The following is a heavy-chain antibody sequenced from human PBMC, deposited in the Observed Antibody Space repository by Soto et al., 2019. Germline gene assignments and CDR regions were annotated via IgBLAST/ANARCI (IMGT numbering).Heavy chain of an antibody. Sequence: PGGPLRLSSTASGFTFISYWMSWVRQAPGKGLEWVAVIWYDGSNKYYADSVKGRFTISRDNSKNTLYLQMNSLRAEDTAVYYCARDYDSSGYPRYYFDYWGQGTLVTVSS. CDR1: GFTFISYW. CDR2: IWYDGSNK. D-gene: IGHD3-22*01. CDR3: ARDYDSSGYPRYYFDY. V-gene: IGHV3-33*08. J-gene: IGHJ4*02.